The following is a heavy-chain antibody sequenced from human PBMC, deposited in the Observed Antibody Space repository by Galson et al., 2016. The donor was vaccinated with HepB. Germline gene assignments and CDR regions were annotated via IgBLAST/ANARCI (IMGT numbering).Heavy chain of an antibody. CDR2: ISWDGGST. V-gene: IGHV3-43*01. CDR3: AKDRSRELPSAIDH. CDR1: GFVFDEYT. D-gene: IGHD3-10*01. J-gene: IGHJ4*02. Sequence: SLRLSCASSGFVFDEYTMYWVRQRPGKGLEFVSLISWDGGSTYYGDSVRGRFSTSRDNTKNSLHLQMNSLRPEDTAFYYYAKDRSRELPSAIDHWGQGALVIVSS.